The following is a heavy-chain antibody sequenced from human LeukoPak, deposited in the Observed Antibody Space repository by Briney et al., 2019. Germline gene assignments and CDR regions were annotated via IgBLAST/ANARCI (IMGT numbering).Heavy chain of an antibody. Sequence: SETLSLTCTFSGYSISSGYYWGWIRQPPGKGLEWIGSIHHSGSSYYNPSLKSRVTISADTSKNQFSLKLSSVTAADTAVFYCARAEYGEAPFDYWGQGTLVTVSS. J-gene: IGHJ4*02. D-gene: IGHD4-17*01. CDR2: IHHSGSS. V-gene: IGHV4-38-2*02. CDR3: ARAEYGEAPFDY. CDR1: GYSISSGYY.